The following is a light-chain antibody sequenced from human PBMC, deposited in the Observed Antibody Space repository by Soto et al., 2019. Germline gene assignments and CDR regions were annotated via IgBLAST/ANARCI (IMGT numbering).Light chain of an antibody. V-gene: IGKV3-15*01. J-gene: IGKJ2*01. Sequence: EIVMTQSPAPLSLSPGARAALSCRASQSINSELAWYQQKPGQPPRLLIYGSSTRATGGPARFTGSESGSEFTLTISGLQSEDLAVYYCQQGHNCPLTFGQGTRLEI. CDR2: GSS. CDR3: QQGHNCPLT. CDR1: QSINSE.